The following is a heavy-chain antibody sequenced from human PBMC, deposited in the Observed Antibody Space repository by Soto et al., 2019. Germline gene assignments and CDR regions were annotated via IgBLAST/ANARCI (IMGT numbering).Heavy chain of an antibody. CDR1: GGSISSSSYY. CDR3: ARQGSGSYNAFDI. J-gene: IGHJ3*02. D-gene: IGHD1-26*01. CDR2: IYYSEST. V-gene: IGHV4-39*01. Sequence: PSETLSLTCTVSGGSISSSSYYWGWIRQPPGKGLEWIGTIYYSESTYYNPSLKSRVTISVDTSKNQFSLKLSSVTAADTAVYYCARQGSGSYNAFDIWGQGTVVTVSS.